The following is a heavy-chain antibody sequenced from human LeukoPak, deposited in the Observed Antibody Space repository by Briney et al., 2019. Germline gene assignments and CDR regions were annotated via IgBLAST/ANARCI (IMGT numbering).Heavy chain of an antibody. J-gene: IGHJ4*02. CDR3: ATKRDFGDYYDSSGYYYFDY. D-gene: IGHD3-22*01. Sequence: GGSLRLSCAASGFTFSSYSTNWVRQAPGKGLEWVSSISSSGSYIYYADSVKGRFTISRDNAKNSLYLQMNSLRAEDTAVYYCATKRDFGDYYDSSGYYYFDYWGQGTLVTVSS. V-gene: IGHV3-21*01. CDR1: GFTFSSYS. CDR2: ISSSGSYI.